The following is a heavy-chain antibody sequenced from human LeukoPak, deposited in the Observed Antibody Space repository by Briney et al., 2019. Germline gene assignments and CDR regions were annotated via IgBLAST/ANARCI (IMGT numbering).Heavy chain of an antibody. J-gene: IGHJ4*02. V-gene: IGHV3-23*01. CDR2: IGYSAGDT. Sequence: GGSLRLSCAASGLTVSSYAMTWVRQAPGKGLEWVSAIGYSAGDTYYADSVKGRFTISRDNSMNTLYLQMSSPRADDTALYYCAKDDDGHHHGVDHWGQGTLVTVSS. CDR1: GLTVSSYA. CDR3: AKDDDGHHHGVDH. D-gene: IGHD4-17*01.